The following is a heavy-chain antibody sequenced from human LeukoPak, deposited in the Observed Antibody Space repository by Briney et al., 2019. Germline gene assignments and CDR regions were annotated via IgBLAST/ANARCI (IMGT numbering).Heavy chain of an antibody. CDR3: ARITYGSGSYWWFDP. V-gene: IGHV4-4*07. D-gene: IGHD3-10*01. CDR1: GGSLSSYY. Sequence: SETLSLTCTVAGGSLSSYYWSWIRQPAGKGLEWIGRIYTSGSTNYNPSLKSRVTMSVDTSKNQFSLKLSSVTAADTAVYYCARITYGSGSYWWFDPWGQGTLVTVSS. CDR2: IYTSGST. J-gene: IGHJ5*02.